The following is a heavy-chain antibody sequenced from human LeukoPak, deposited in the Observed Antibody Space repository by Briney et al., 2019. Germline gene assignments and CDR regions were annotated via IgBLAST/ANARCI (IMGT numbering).Heavy chain of an antibody. D-gene: IGHD6-13*01. J-gene: IGHJ4*02. Sequence: PGGSLRLSCVASGFTVSSFWMSWVRQAPGEGLEFVANIDQDGRVRNYVDSVKGRFIISRDNAKNSLYLQMDSLRAEDTAVYFCASDPGSSSFDYWGLGTPVTVSS. CDR1: GFTVSSFW. CDR3: ASDPGSSSFDY. CDR2: IDQDGRVR. V-gene: IGHV3-7*01.